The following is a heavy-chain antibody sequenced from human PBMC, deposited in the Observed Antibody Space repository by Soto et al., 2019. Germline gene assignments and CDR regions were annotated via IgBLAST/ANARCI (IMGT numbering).Heavy chain of an antibody. CDR3: ARESPPADY. V-gene: IGHV1-18*01. J-gene: IGHJ4*02. Sequence: QVQLVQSGAEVKKPGASVKVSCKASGYTFTSYGXXXXXXXXGQGLEWMGWISAYNGNTNYAQKLQGRVTMTTDTSTSTAYMELRSLRSDDTAVYYCARESPPADYWGQGTLVTVSS. CDR1: GYTFTSYG. CDR2: ISAYNGNT.